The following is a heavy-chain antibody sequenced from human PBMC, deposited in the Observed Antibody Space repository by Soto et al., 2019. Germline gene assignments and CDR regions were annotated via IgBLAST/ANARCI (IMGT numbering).Heavy chain of an antibody. CDR2: IWYDGSNK. CDR3: ARGSGHYYYYMDV. J-gene: IGHJ6*03. V-gene: IGHV3-33*01. CDR1: GFTFSSYG. D-gene: IGHD3-10*01. Sequence: QVQLVESGGGVVQPGRSLRLSCAASGFTFSSYGMHWVRQAPGKGLEWVAVIWYDGSNKYYADSVKGRFTISRDNSKNTLYLQMNSLRAEDTAVYYCARGSGHYYYYMDVWGKGTAVTVSS.